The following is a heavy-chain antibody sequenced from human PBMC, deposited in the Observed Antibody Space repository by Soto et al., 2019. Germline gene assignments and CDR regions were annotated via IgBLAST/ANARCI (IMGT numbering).Heavy chain of an antibody. Sequence: EVQLLESGGGMVQPGESLRLSCTASGFTFRKSAMTWVRQAPGKGLEWVSSIRGSGATTYYADSVRGRFTIYRDNSKNTLSLIVNSLRVEDTAIYYCASSVLYGDSVSEGDSWGQGTLVTVSS. CDR3: ASSVLYGDSVSEGDS. CDR1: GFTFRKSA. CDR2: IRGSGATT. D-gene: IGHD4-17*01. J-gene: IGHJ4*02. V-gene: IGHV3-23*01.